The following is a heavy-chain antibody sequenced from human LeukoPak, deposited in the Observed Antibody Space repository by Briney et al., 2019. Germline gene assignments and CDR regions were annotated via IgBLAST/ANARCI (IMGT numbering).Heavy chain of an antibody. CDR1: GFTFSSYA. CDR2: ISYDGSNK. D-gene: IGHD3-22*01. J-gene: IGHJ6*02. CDR3: ARAAYYDSSFPPGDYGMDV. V-gene: IGHV3-30-3*01. Sequence: GSLRLSCAASGFTFSSYAMHWVRQAPGKELEWVAVISYDGSNKYYADSVKGRFTISRDNSKNTLYLQMNSLRAEDTAVYYCARAAYYDSSFPPGDYGMDVWGQGTTVTVSS.